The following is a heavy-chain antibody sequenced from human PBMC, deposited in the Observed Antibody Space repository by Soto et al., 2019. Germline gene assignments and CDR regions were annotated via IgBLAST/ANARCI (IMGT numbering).Heavy chain of an antibody. V-gene: IGHV4-34*01. J-gene: IGHJ4*02. CDR2: INHSGST. Sequence: QVQLQQWGAGLLKPSETLSLTCAVYGGSFSGYYWSWIRQPPGKGLEWIGEINHSGSTNYNPSLKRQVTISVDTSKNQFSLKLSSVTAADTAVYYCARGTSGSGSSRRSHFEYWGQGTLVTVSS. CDR3: ARGTSGSGSSRRSHFEY. D-gene: IGHD3-10*01. CDR1: GGSFSGYY.